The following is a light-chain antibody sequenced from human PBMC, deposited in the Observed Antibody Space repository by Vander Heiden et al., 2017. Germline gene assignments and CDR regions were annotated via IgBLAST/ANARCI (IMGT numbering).Light chain of an antibody. CDR1: QSVSSSY. J-gene: IGKJ4*01. Sequence: ELLLPQPPGTLSLSPGERATLSCRASQSVSSSYLAWYQQKPGQAPRLLIYGASSRATGIPDRFSGSGSGTDFTLTISRLEPEDFAVYYCQQYGSSPLTFGGGTKVEIK. CDR2: GAS. CDR3: QQYGSSPLT. V-gene: IGKV3-20*01.